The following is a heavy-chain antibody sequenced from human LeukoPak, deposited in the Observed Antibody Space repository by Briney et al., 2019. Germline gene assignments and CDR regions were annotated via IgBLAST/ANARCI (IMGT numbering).Heavy chain of an antibody. Sequence: GESQKISCKGSGYSFTSYWIGWVRQMPGKGLEWMGIIYPGDSDTRYSPSFQGQVTISADKSISTAYLQWSSLKASDTAMYYCATNSRTPFGVVTYYFDYWGQGTLVTVSS. V-gene: IGHV5-51*01. D-gene: IGHD3-3*01. CDR3: ATNSRTPFGVVTYYFDY. CDR2: IYPGDSDT. J-gene: IGHJ4*02. CDR1: GYSFTSYW.